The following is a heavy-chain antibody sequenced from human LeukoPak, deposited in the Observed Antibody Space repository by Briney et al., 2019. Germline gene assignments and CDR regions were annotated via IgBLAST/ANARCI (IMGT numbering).Heavy chain of an antibody. CDR2: ISSSSSTI. V-gene: IGHV3-48*04. CDR3: ARDDRAVTKYMPFDY. D-gene: IGHD4-11*01. J-gene: IGHJ4*02. CDR1: GFTFSSYS. Sequence: GGSLRLSCAASGFTFSSYSMNWVRQAPGKGLEWVSYISSSSSTIYYADSVKGRFTISRDNAKNSLYLQMNSLRAEDTAVYYCARDDRAVTKYMPFDYWGQGTLVTVSS.